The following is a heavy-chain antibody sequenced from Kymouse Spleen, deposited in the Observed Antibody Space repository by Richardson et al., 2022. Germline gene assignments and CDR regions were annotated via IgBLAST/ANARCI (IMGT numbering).Heavy chain of an antibody. J-gene: IGHJ6*02. D-gene: IGHD3-10*01. Sequence: QLQLQESGPGLVKPSETLSLTCTVSGGSISSSSYYWGWIRQPPGKGLEWIGSIYYSGSTYYNPSLKSRVTISVDTSKNQFSLKLSSVTAADTAVYYCARRYYYGSGSYYNLYYYYYGMDVWGQGTTVTVSS. CDR2: IYYSGST. CDR3: ARRYYYGSGSYYNLYYYYYGMDV. V-gene: IGHV4-39*01. CDR1: GGSISSSSYY.